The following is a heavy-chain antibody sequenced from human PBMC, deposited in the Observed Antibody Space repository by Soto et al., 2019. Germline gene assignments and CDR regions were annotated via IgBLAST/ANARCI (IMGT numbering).Heavy chain of an antibody. CDR1: GGSFSGYY. J-gene: IGHJ5*02. D-gene: IGHD3-10*01. CDR3: ARSYGSGSPNWFDP. V-gene: IGHV4-34*01. Sequence: PSETLSITCAVYGGSFSGYYGSWIRQPPGKGLEWIGEINHSGSTNYNPSLKSRVTISVDTSKNQFSLKLSSVTAADTAVYYCARSYGSGSPNWFDPWGQG. CDR2: INHSGST.